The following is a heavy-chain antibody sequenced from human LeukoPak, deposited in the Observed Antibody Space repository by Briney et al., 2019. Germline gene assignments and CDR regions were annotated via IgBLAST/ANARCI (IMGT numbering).Heavy chain of an antibody. Sequence: SETLSLTCAVSGGSFSGYYWSWIRQPPGKGLEWIGEINHSGSTNYNPSLKSRVTISVDTSKNQFSLKLSSVTAADTAVYYCARDRQGGSGWYQNAYFDYWGQGTLVTVSS. CDR2: INHSGST. J-gene: IGHJ4*02. CDR3: ARDRQGGSGWYQNAYFDY. V-gene: IGHV4-34*01. CDR1: GGSFSGYY. D-gene: IGHD6-19*01.